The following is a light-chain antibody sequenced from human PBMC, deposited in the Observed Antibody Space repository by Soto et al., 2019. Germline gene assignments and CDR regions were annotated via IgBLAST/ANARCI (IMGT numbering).Light chain of an antibody. V-gene: IGLV2-14*01. Sequence: QSALTQPASVSGSPGQSITISCTGTNSDVGGYNYVSWYQQHSGKAPRLLIYEVNNRPSGVSNRFSGSKSGNTASLTISGLQADDEADYYCSSYTGSNTYVFGSGTKVTVL. CDR3: SSYTGSNTYV. CDR2: EVN. CDR1: NSDVGGYNY. J-gene: IGLJ1*01.